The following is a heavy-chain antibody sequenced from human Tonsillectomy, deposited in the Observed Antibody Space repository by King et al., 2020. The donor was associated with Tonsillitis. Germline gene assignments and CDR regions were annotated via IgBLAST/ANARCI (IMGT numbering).Heavy chain of an antibody. Sequence: VQLQESGPGLVKPSETLSLTCIVSGGSSSSYYWSWIRQPAGKGLEWIGRIYTSGSTNYNPSVKSRVTMSVDTSRNYFSLKLSSVTAADTAVYYCARENTVHLGGSSGHWYFDLWGRGTLVTVSS. D-gene: IGHD3-22*01. CDR2: IYTSGST. CDR1: GGSSSSYY. CDR3: ARENTVHLGGSSGHWYFDL. J-gene: IGHJ2*01. V-gene: IGHV4-4*07.